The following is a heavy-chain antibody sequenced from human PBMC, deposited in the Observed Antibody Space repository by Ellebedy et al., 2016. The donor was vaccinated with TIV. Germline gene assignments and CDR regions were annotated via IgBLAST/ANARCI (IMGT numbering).Heavy chain of an antibody. CDR1: GYTFTRYG. D-gene: IGHD3-10*01. Sequence: AASVKVPCKASGYTFTRYGISRVRQAPGHGLEWMGWISADNGHTTYAQKLQGRVTLTTDTPTSTAYMELRSLRSDDTAVYYCATLLDNYYGSGSYPYYFDYWGQGTLVTVSS. V-gene: IGHV1-18*01. J-gene: IGHJ4*02. CDR2: ISADNGHT. CDR3: ATLLDNYYGSGSYPYYFDY.